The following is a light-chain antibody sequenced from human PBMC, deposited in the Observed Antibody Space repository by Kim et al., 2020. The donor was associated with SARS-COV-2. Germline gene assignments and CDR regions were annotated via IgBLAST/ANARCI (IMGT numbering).Light chain of an antibody. CDR1: SLRSYY. CDR3: NTRDSTGNHVV. CDR2: GKN. Sequence: SSELTQDPAVSAALGQTVRITCQGASLRSYYASWYQQKPGQAPVLVIYGKNNRPSGIPDRFSGSSSGNTASLTTTGAQAEDEADYYCNTRDSTGNHVVFG. V-gene: IGLV3-19*01. J-gene: IGLJ2*01.